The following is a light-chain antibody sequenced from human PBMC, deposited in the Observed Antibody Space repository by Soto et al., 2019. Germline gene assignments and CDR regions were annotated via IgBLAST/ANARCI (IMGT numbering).Light chain of an antibody. CDR1: TGAVTSGHY. CDR3: LLSYNGARV. Sequence: QAVVTQEPSLTVSPGGTVTLTCGSSTGAVTSGHYPYWFQQKPGQAPRTVIYDTSNKYSWTPARFSGSLVGGKAALTLSGAQPEDEADYYCLLSYNGARVFGGGTKVTVL. CDR2: DTS. J-gene: IGLJ2*01. V-gene: IGLV7-46*01.